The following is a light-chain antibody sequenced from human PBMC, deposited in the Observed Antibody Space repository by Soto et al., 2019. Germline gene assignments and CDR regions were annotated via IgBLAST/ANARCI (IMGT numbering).Light chain of an antibody. J-gene: IGLJ2*01. Sequence: QSALTQPASVSGSPGQSITISCTGTSSDVGGYNYVSWYQQHPGKAPKLMIYDVSNRPSGVSNRFSGSRYGNTASLTISGLQAEDEAHYYCSSYTGSTTLVIFGGGTKLTVL. V-gene: IGLV2-14*03. CDR1: SSDVGGYNY. CDR2: DVS. CDR3: SSYTGSTTLVI.